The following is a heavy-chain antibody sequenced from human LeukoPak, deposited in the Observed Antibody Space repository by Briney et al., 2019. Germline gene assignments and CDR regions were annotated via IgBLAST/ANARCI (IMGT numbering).Heavy chain of an antibody. V-gene: IGHV3-7*01. J-gene: IGHJ6*02. CDR2: IKQDGSEK. CDR1: GFTFSSYW. D-gene: IGHD2-15*01. Sequence: GGSLRLSCAASGFTFSSYWMSWVRQAPGKGLEWVANIKQDGSEKYYVDSVKGRFTISRDNAKNSVYLQMNSLRAEGTAVYYCARAIGGYCSGGSCYSLHYYYYYGMGVWGQGTTVTVSS. CDR3: ARAIGGYCSGGSCYSLHYYYYYGMGV.